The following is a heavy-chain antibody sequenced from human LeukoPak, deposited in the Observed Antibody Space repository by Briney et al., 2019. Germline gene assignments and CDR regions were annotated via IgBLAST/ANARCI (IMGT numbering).Heavy chain of an antibody. J-gene: IGHJ4*02. D-gene: IGHD2-15*01. CDR2: IYYTGSS. Sequence: PSETLSLTCSVFNASISRYFWSWVRQPPGKGLEWIGYIYYTGSSNFNPSLRSRVTMSVDTSKNQFSLKLRSVTAADTALYYCAGGPGISTSGYWGQGALVIVSS. V-gene: IGHV4-59*01. CDR3: AGGPGISTSGY. CDR1: NASISRYF.